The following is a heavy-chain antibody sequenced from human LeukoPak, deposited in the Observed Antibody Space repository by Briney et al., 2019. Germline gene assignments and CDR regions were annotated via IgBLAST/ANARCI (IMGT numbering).Heavy chain of an antibody. V-gene: IGHV3-23*01. CDR3: ARKSSSWIGMDV. Sequence: PGGSLRLSCAASGFTFTSYAMRWVRQAPGKGLEWVSEISGSGANTYYADSVKGRFTISRDNFKNTLYLQMSSLRAEDTAVYYCARKSSSWIGMDVWGQGTTVTVSS. CDR1: GFTFTSYA. D-gene: IGHD6-13*01. J-gene: IGHJ6*02. CDR2: ISGSGANT.